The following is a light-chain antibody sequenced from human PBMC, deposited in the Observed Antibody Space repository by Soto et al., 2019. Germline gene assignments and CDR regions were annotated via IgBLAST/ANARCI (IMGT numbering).Light chain of an antibody. CDR3: QQGQSTPYT. V-gene: IGKV1-39*01. Sequence: DIQMTQSPYSLSASVGDSVTITCRASQNIRTYLNWYHQKPGRAPKLLIHSASALPSVVPSRFRGSGSGTEFTLTMSGLQPEDFATYYCQQGQSTPYTFGQGTKGEIK. J-gene: IGKJ2*01. CDR2: SAS. CDR1: QNIRTY.